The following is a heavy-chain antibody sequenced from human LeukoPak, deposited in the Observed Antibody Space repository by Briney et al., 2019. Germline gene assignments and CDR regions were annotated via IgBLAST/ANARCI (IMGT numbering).Heavy chain of an antibody. CDR2: ISSSSSYI. J-gene: IGHJ3*02. CDR3: ARDGGAWGAFDI. CDR1: GFTFSSYG. D-gene: IGHD3-16*01. Sequence: GGSLRLSCAASGFTFSSYGMNWVRQAPGKGLEWVSSISSSSSYIYYADSVKGRFTISRDNAKNSLYLQMNSLRAEDTAVYYCARDGGAWGAFDIWGQGTMVTVSS. V-gene: IGHV3-21*01.